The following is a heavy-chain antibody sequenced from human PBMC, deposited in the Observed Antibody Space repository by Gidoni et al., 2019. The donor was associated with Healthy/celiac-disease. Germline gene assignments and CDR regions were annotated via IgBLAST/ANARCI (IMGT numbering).Heavy chain of an antibody. CDR1: GYTFTSYY. V-gene: IGHV1-46*01. D-gene: IGHD4-17*01. CDR2: INPSGGST. J-gene: IGHJ4*02. Sequence: QVQLVQSGAEVKKPGASVTVSCKASGYTFTSYYMHWVRQAPGQGLEWMGIINPSGGSTSYAQKFQGRVTMTRDTSTSTVYMELSSLRSEDTAVYYCARATRATVTGDYWGQGTLVTVSS. CDR3: ARATRATVTGDY.